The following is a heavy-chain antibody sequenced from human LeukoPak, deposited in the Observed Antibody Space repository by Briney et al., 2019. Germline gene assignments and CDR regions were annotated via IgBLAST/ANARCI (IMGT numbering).Heavy chain of an antibody. V-gene: IGHV4-4*07. CDR2: IYSSGST. CDR3: ARASSGTYYTFDY. CDR1: GGSISSNY. J-gene: IGHJ4*02. Sequence: SETLSLTCTVSGGSISSNYWSWIRQPAGKGLEWIGRIYSSGSTNYNAALKSRVTMSVDSSRNQFSLKLSSVAAADTAVYYCARASSGTYYTFDYWGQGTLVTVSS. D-gene: IGHD3-10*01.